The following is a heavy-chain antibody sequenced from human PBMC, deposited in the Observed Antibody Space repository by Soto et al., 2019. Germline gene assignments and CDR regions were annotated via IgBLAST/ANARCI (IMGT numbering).Heavy chain of an antibody. CDR2: ISSSTI. CDR3: ARDWDDILILGY. CDR1: GFTFSSYS. J-gene: IGHJ4*02. V-gene: IGHV3-48*01. Sequence: GGSLRLSCAASGFTFSSYSMNWVRQAPGKGLEWVSYISSSTIYYADSVKGRFTISRDNAKNSLYLQMNSLRAEDTALYYCARDWDDILILGYWGQGTLVTVSS. D-gene: IGHD3-9*01.